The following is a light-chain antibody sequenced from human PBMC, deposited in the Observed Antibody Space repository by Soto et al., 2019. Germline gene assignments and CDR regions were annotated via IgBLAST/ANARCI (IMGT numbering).Light chain of an antibody. CDR2: AAS. Sequence: DIQMTQSPSSLSASVGDRVTITCRASQSISSYLNWYQQKPGKAPKLLIYAASSLQSGVPSRFSGSGSGTDFTLTISSLQPEDFATYYCPQSYSTPLTFGGGTKVELK. CDR1: QSISSY. V-gene: IGKV1-39*01. CDR3: PQSYSTPLT. J-gene: IGKJ4*01.